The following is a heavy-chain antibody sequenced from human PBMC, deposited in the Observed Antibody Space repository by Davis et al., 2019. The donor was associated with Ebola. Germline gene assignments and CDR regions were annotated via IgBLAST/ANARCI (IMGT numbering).Heavy chain of an antibody. CDR2: IYYSGST. Sequence: SETLSLTCTVSGGSISSYYWSWIRQPPGKGLEWIGYIYYSGSTNYNPSLKSRVTISVDTSKNQFSLKLSSVTAADTAVYYCARLPIAARPPYYYGMDVWGQGTTVTVSS. CDR3: ARLPIAARPPYYYGMDV. J-gene: IGHJ6*02. D-gene: IGHD6-6*01. CDR1: GGSISSYY. V-gene: IGHV4-59*08.